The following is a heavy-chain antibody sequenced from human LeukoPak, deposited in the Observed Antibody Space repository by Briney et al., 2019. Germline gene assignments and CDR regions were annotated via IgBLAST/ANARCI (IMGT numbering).Heavy chain of an antibody. J-gene: IGHJ4*02. CDR1: GYTFTGYY. CDR2: TSAYNGNT. V-gene: IGHV1-18*04. D-gene: IGHD2-2*01. Sequence: GASVKVSCKASGYTFTGYYMHWVRQAPGQGLEWMGWTSAYNGNTNYAQKLQGRVTMTTDTSTSTAYMELRSLRSDDTAVYYCARERFPTHTSCYDYWGQGTLVTVSS. CDR3: ARERFPTHTSCYDY.